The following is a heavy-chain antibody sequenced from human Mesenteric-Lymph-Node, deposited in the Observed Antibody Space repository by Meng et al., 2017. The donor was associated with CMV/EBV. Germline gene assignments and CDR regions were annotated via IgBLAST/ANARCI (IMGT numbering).Heavy chain of an antibody. Sequence: GESLKISCAASGFTFSSYTMNWVRQAPGKGLDWVAVTSSDGSSEHYADSVKGRFTISRDNSKNMLYLQMNSLRPEDTAVYYCARGGVAGETIFDYWGQGTLVTVSS. J-gene: IGHJ4*02. CDR2: TSSDGSSE. D-gene: IGHD6-19*01. CDR1: GFTFSSYT. V-gene: IGHV3-30*04. CDR3: ARGGVAGETIFDY.